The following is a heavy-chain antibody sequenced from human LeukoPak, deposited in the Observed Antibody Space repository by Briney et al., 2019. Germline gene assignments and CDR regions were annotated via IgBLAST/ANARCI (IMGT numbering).Heavy chain of an antibody. CDR3: ARGCSRADDAFDI. Sequence: PSETLSLTCAVYGGSFSGYYWSWIRQPPGKGLEWIGEINHSGSTNYNPSLKSRVTISVDTSKNQFSLKLSSVTAADTAVYYCARGCSRADDAFDIWGQGTMVTVSS. J-gene: IGHJ3*02. D-gene: IGHD2-2*01. CDR2: INHSGST. CDR1: GGSFSGYY. V-gene: IGHV4-34*01.